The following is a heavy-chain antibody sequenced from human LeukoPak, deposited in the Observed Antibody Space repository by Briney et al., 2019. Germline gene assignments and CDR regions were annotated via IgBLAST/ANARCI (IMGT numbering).Heavy chain of an antibody. J-gene: IGHJ4*02. CDR2: IYSSGDT. CDR1: GGSISAYY. Sequence: SETLSLTCTVSGGSISAYYWSWIRQPAGKGLEWLGRIYSSGDTNYDPSLKSRVTMSVDTSKNQFSLKLSSVTAADTAVYYCARGSDIPGTTSISDSGGPGTLVPVSS. CDR3: ARGSDIPGTTSISDS. D-gene: IGHD1-20*01. V-gene: IGHV4-4*07.